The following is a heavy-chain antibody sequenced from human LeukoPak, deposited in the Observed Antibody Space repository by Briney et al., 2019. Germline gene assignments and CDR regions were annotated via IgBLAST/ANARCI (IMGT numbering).Heavy chain of an antibody. J-gene: IGHJ4*02. V-gene: IGHV4-59*01. Sequence: SETLSLTCTVSGGSINSYYWSWIRQPPGKGLEWIGYIYYSGSTNYNPSLKSRVTISIDTSKNQFSLKLSSVTAADTAVYYCARDYGSGWLYFDYWGQGTLVTVSS. CDR2: IYYSGST. D-gene: IGHD6-19*01. CDR3: ARDYGSGWLYFDY. CDR1: GGSINSYY.